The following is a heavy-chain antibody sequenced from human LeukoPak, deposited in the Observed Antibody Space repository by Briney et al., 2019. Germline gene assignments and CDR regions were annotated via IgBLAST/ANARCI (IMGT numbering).Heavy chain of an antibody. CDR3: AKSGGVRFDP. CDR1: GFTFSSYA. Sequence: GGSLRLSCAACGFTFSSYAMSWVRQAPGRGLEWVSAISGRGGSTYSADSVKVRFTISRDNTQNTLYLKMNTVRAEATSVYYCAKSGGVRFDPWGQGTLVTVSS. V-gene: IGHV3-23*01. J-gene: IGHJ5*02. D-gene: IGHD3-16*01. CDR2: ISGRGGST.